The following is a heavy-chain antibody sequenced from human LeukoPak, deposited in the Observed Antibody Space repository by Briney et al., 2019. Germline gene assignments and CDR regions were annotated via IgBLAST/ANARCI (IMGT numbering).Heavy chain of an antibody. CDR2: ITGSNGNT. CDR3: AKWGDYDVLTGYYVSDY. CDR1: GFTFSNYA. V-gene: IGHV3-23*01. J-gene: IGHJ4*02. D-gene: IGHD3-9*01. Sequence: GGTLSFYCAASGFTFSNYAMSWVRQAPGKGLEWVSAITGSNGNTYYADSVKGRFTISTDNSKNTVFLQMNSLRAEDTAVYYCAKWGDYDVLTGYYVSDYWGQGTLVTVSS.